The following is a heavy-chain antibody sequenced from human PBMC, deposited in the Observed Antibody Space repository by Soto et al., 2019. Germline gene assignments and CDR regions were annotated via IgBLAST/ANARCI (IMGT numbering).Heavy chain of an antibody. Sequence: SETLSLTCTVSGDSISGGTNYWTWIRQAPGKGVEWVGRIYYAGSTNHNSALNDRVTISEDTSKNHFSLQLTSVAAAYTAVYYCARGAGFSYASTWFDIWGQGTLVTVSS. J-gene: IGHJ5*02. CDR2: IYYAGST. CDR1: GDSISGGTNY. CDR3: ARGAGFSYASTWFDI. D-gene: IGHD5-18*01. V-gene: IGHV4-61*03.